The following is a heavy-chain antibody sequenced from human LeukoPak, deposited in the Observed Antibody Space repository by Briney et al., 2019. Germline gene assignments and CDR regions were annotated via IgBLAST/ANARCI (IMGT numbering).Heavy chain of an antibody. D-gene: IGHD2-15*01. J-gene: IGHJ4*02. CDR2: VFHLQTVRT. CDR1: DASIRGTFY. CDR3: GRVLNTPKLLDS. Sequence: SETLSLTCALSDASIRGTFYWAWFRQPPGKALEWIGTVFHLQTVRTFSNPSLGSRISMSLDTSLNEFYPNLTSVTAADTALYFCGRVLNTPKLLDSWGRGTLVTVSS. V-gene: IGHV4-38-2*01.